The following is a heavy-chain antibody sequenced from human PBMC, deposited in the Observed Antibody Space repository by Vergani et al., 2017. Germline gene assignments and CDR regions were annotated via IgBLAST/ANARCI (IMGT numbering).Heavy chain of an antibody. CDR2: IYTSGST. Sequence: QVQLQESGPGLVKPSQTLSLTCTVSGGSISSGSYYWSWIRQPAGKGLEWIGRIYTSGSTTYNPSLKSRVTISVDKSKNQFSLKLSSVTAADTAVYYCARGGLELRRSWVDPWGQGTLVTVSA. V-gene: IGHV4-61*02. CDR3: ARGGLELRRSWVDP. D-gene: IGHD1-7*01. CDR1: GGSISSGSYY. J-gene: IGHJ5*02.